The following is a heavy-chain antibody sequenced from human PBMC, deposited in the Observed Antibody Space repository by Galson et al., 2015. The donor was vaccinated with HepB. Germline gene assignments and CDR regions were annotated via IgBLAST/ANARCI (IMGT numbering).Heavy chain of an antibody. CDR1: GYKFTYYW. D-gene: IGHD3-3*01. CDR2: IYPGDSDT. J-gene: IGHJ5*02. CDR3: ARRPRAGVDFWDPATSYHWFDP. Sequence: QSGAEVKKPGESLKISCQGSGYKFTYYWIGWVRQMPGKGLEWMGIIYPGDSDTRYSPSFQGQVTISADKSINTAYLQWSSLKASDTAMYYCARRPRAGVDFWDPATSYHWFDPWGQGTLVTVSS. V-gene: IGHV5-51*01.